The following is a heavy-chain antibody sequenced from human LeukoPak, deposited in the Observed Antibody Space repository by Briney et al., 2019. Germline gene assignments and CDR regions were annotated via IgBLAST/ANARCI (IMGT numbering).Heavy chain of an antibody. CDR1: ADSLTSHF. Sequence: KPSDTPSLTCNVSADSLTSHFWSWIRQTPGKGLEWIGYVSHSGTTNYSPSLNSRVTISLDPSKKSFYMRLASVTAAATAVYYCARRRATVTDAFDIWGRGTMVTVSS. CDR3: ARRRATVTDAFDI. V-gene: IGHV4-59*08. J-gene: IGHJ3*02. D-gene: IGHD3-10*01. CDR2: VSHSGTT.